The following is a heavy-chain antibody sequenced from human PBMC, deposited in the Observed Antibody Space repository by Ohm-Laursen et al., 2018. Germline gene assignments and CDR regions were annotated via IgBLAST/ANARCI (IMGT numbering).Heavy chain of an antibody. J-gene: IGHJ3*02. V-gene: IGHV1-2*02. D-gene: IGHD3-10*01. CDR1: GYTFTGYY. CDR2: INPNSGDT. CDR3: ARDPPITMVRGANAFDI. Sequence: SSVKVSCKASGYTFTGYYMHWVRQAPGQGLEWMGWINPNSGDTDYAQKFQGRVTMTRDTSISTAYMELSRLRSDDTAVYYCARDPPITMVRGANAFDIWGQGTMVTVSS.